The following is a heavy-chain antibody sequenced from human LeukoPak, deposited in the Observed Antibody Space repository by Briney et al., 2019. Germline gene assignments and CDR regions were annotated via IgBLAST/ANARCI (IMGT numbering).Heavy chain of an antibody. J-gene: IGHJ4*02. Sequence: SETLSLTCTVSGGSISTNNYYWGWVRQPPGKGLEWIGSIYHSGSAYYNPSLKSRVTISVDTSRNQFSLKVTSVTAADTAVYYCARTGSTVTMLYPFDHWGQGTLVTVSS. V-gene: IGHV4-39*01. D-gene: IGHD4-17*01. CDR1: GGSISTNNYY. CDR2: IYHSGSA. CDR3: ARTGSTVTMLYPFDH.